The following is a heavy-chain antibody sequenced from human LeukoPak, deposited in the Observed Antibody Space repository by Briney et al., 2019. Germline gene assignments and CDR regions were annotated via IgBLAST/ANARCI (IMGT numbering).Heavy chain of an antibody. D-gene: IGHD5-18*01. CDR1: GGSISTYY. J-gene: IGHJ3*02. CDR2: ISYSGST. Sequence: SETLSLTCTVPGGSISTYYWSWIRQPPGKGLEWIGYISYSGSTNYNPPLKSRVTISVDMSKNQFSLKLSSVTAADTAVYYCARVFRGYSYGYLGAFDIWGPGTMVTVSS. V-gene: IGHV4-59*01. CDR3: ARVFRGYSYGYLGAFDI.